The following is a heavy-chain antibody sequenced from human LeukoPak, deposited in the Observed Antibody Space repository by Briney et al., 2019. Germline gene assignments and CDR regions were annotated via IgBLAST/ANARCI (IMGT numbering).Heavy chain of an antibody. CDR3: AKAGRYCSSTSCRDAFDI. V-gene: IGHV3-9*01. CDR1: GFTFDDYA. Sequence: GGSLRLSCAASGFTFDDYAMHWVRQAPGEGREGGSGISRSSGSIGYADSVKGRFTISRDNAKNSLYLQMNSLRAEDTAFYYCAKAGRYCSSTSCRDAFDIWGQGTMATVSS. J-gene: IGHJ3*02. D-gene: IGHD2-2*01. CDR2: ISRSSGSI.